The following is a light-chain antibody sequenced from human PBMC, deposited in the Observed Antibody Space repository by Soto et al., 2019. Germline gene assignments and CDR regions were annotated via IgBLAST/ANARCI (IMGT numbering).Light chain of an antibody. J-gene: IGLJ2*01. CDR3: QTWGTGIHEVV. CDR2: LNSDGSH. Sequence: QSVLTQSPSASASLGASVKLTCTLSSGHNHYAITWHQQQPEKGPRYLMRLNSDGSHTKGDGIPDRFSGSSSGAERYLTISSLQSEDEADYFCQTWGTGIHEVVFGGGTKLTVL. V-gene: IGLV4-69*01. CDR1: SGHNHYA.